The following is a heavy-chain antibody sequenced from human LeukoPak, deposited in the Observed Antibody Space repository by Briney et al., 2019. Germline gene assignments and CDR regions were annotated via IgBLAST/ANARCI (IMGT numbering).Heavy chain of an antibody. V-gene: IGHV3-48*01. Sequence: GGSLRLSCATSGFSFNSYGRNWVRQAPGKGLEWVSYISVSDGTIYYADSVKGRFTISSDNAKKSLFLQMDSLRVEDTAIYYCTRDTHFYDYWGQGTLVTVSS. J-gene: IGHJ4*02. CDR1: GFSFNSYG. CDR2: ISVSDGTI. CDR3: TRDTHFYDY. D-gene: IGHD2/OR15-2a*01.